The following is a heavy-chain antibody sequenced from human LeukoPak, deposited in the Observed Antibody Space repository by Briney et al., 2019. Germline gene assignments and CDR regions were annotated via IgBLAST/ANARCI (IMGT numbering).Heavy chain of an antibody. CDR1: GFTFSSND. V-gene: IGHV3-30*18. J-gene: IGHJ4*02. Sequence: GGSLRLSCAASGFTFSSNDMLWGRQAPGKGLVWGAVILYDESNKYYADSVKGRFTNYRDNSKSTLYLQMNSLRAEDTAVYYCAKGSNTLPLYYFDYWGQGTLVTVSS. CDR3: AKGSNTLPLYYFDY. CDR2: ILYDESNK. D-gene: IGHD2-15*01.